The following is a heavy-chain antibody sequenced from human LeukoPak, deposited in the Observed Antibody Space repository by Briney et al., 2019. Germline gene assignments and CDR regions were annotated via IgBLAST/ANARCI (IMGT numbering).Heavy chain of an antibody. J-gene: IGHJ4*02. CDR1: GFLFSGST. D-gene: IGHD3-16*01. Sequence: PGGSLRLSCVASGFLFSGSTMNWVRQAPEKGLEWISYISSSSGTIYYADSVKGRFTISRDNAKNSLFLQMNGLRDEDTAVYYCARGVRYADYWGQGTLVTVSS. CDR3: ARGVRYADY. V-gene: IGHV3-48*02. CDR2: ISSSSGTI.